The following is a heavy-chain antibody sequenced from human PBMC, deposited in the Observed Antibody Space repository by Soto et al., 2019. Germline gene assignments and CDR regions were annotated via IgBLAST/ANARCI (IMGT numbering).Heavy chain of an antibody. CDR3: ATWHEREHAFDV. CDR1: GLTISGKKY. CDR2: LYDVDGS. V-gene: IGHV3-53*01. J-gene: IGHJ3*01. Sequence: DVQLVESGGGLIQPGESLRLSCAAFGLTISGKKYVAWVRQAPGKGLEWVSALYDVDGSFYADSVTGRFTTSSDSSKATVYLQMNDLRPDDTAVYYCATWHEREHAFDVWGQGTTVTISS. D-gene: IGHD1-1*01.